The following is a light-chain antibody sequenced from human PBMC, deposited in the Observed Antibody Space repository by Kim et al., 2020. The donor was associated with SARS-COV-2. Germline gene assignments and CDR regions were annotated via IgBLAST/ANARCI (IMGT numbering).Light chain of an antibody. CDR1: SLRSYY. J-gene: IGLJ2*01. Sequence: ALGTTGKITCQGDSLRSYYASWYQQKPGQAPVLVIYGKNNRPSGIPDRFSGSSSGNTASLTITGAQAEDEADYYCNSRDSSGNHVVFGGGTQLTVL. V-gene: IGLV3-19*01. CDR3: NSRDSSGNHVV. CDR2: GKN.